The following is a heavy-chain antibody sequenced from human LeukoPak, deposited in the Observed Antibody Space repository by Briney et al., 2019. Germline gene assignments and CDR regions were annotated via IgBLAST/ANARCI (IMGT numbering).Heavy chain of an antibody. CDR2: INHSGST. V-gene: IGHV4-34*01. J-gene: IGHJ4*02. CDR1: GGSFSGYY. Sequence: PSETLSLTCAVYGGSFSGYYWSWIRQPPGKGLEWIGEINHSGSTNYNPSLKSRVTISVDTSKNQFSLKLSSVTAADMAVYYCARGRGVVRAIDYWGQGTLVTVSS. CDR3: ARGRGVVRAIDY. D-gene: IGHD3-10*01.